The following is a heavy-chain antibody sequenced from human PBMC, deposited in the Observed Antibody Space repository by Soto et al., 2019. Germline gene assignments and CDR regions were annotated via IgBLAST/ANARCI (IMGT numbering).Heavy chain of an antibody. CDR2: ISYDGSNK. V-gene: IGHV3-30-3*01. CDR3: ARETPRSVYYYYYYGMDV. Sequence: GGSLRLSCXASGFTFSSYAMHWVRQAPGKGLEWVAVISYDGSNKYYADSVKGRFTISRDNSKNTLYLQMNSLRAEDTAVYYCARETPRSVYYYYYYGMDVWGQGTTVTVSS. CDR1: GFTFSSYA. J-gene: IGHJ6*02.